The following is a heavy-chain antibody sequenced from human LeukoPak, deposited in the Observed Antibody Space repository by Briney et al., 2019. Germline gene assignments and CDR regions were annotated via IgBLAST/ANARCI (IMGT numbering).Heavy chain of an antibody. CDR1: GYSFRSYW. J-gene: IGHJ4*02. CDR2: ISSSSSTI. Sequence: PGGSLRLSCAASGYSFRSYWKSWVRQAPGKGLKWVSYISSSSSTIYYADSVKGRFTISRDNAKNSLYLQMNSLRAEDTAVYYCARDGCSSTSCYTWFDYWGQGTLVTVSS. V-gene: IGHV3-48*01. CDR3: ARDGCSSTSCYTWFDY. D-gene: IGHD2-2*02.